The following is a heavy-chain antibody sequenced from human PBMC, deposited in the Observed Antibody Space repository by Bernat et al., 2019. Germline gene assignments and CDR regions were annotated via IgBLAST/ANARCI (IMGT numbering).Heavy chain of an antibody. CDR3: ARGQYCSGGICFVIDY. Sequence: QVQLVESGGGVVQPGRSLRLSCAASGFTFSSYAIHWVRQAPGKGLEWVAVISYDGSNKYYADSVKGRFTISRDNSKNTLYLQMNTLRAEDTAVYYCARGQYCSGGICFVIDYWGQGTLVTVSS. D-gene: IGHD2-15*01. CDR2: ISYDGSNK. J-gene: IGHJ4*02. CDR1: GFTFSSYA. V-gene: IGHV3-30-3*01.